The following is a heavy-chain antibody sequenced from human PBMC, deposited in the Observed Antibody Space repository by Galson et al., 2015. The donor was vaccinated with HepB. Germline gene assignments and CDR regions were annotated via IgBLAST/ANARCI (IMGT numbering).Heavy chain of an antibody. D-gene: IGHD3-3*01. CDR3: ARGHTIPPHYYYYMDV. V-gene: IGHV1-69*13. CDR1: GGTFSSYA. J-gene: IGHJ6*03. CDR2: IIPIFGTA. Sequence: SVKVSCKASGGTFSSYAISWVRQAPGQGLEWMGGIIPIFGTANYAQKFQGRVTVTADESTSTAYMELSSLRSEDTAVYYCARGHTIPPHYYYYMDVWGKGTTVTVSS.